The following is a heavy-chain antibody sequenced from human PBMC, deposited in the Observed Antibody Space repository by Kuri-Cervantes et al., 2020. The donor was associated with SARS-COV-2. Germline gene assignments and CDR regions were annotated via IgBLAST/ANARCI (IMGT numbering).Heavy chain of an antibody. CDR3: ARSMVGTRTLLDAFDI. CDR1: GYSISSGYY. CDR2: IYHSGST. J-gene: IGHJ3*02. Sequence: GSLRLSCTVSGYSISSGYYWGWIRQPPGKGLEWIGSIYHSGSTYCNPSLKSRVTISVDTSKNQFSLKLSSVTAADTAVYYCARSMVGTRTLLDAFDIWGQGTMVTVSS. D-gene: IGHD2-21*02. V-gene: IGHV4-38-2*02.